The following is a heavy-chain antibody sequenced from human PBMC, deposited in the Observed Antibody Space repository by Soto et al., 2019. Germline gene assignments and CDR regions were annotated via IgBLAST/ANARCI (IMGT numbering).Heavy chain of an antibody. J-gene: IGHJ4*02. Sequence: SETLSLTCTVSGGSVSSGSYYWSWIRQPPGRGLEWIGYIYYSGSTNYNPSLKSRVTISVDTSKNQFSLKLSSVTAADTAVYYCATEDTAMVKEFDYWGQGTLVTVSS. CDR3: ATEDTAMVKEFDY. CDR1: GGSVSSGSYY. CDR2: IYYSGST. D-gene: IGHD5-18*01. V-gene: IGHV4-61*01.